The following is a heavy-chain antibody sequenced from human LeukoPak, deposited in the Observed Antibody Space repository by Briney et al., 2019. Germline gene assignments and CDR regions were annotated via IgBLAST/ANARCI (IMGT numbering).Heavy chain of an antibody. J-gene: IGHJ4*02. CDR3: AGGNVRRGYSYGKGSPLDY. V-gene: IGHV4-34*01. Sequence: PSETLSLTCAVYGGSFSGYYWSWIRQPPGKGLEWIGEINHSGSTNYNPSLKSRVTISVDTSKNQFSLKLSSVTAADMAVYYCAGGNVRRGYSYGKGSPLDYWGQGTLVTVSS. CDR1: GGSFSGYY. D-gene: IGHD5-18*01. CDR2: INHSGST.